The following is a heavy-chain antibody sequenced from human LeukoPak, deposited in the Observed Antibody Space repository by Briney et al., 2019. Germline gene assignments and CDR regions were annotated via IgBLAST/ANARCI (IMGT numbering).Heavy chain of an antibody. V-gene: IGHV3-23*01. CDR1: GFTFSSYA. CDR3: AKGVHPCGGDCYYLVYWYFDL. J-gene: IGHJ2*01. CDR2: ISGSGGST. D-gene: IGHD2-21*01. Sequence: PGGSLRLSCAASGFTFSSYAMSWVRQAPGKGLEWVSAISGSGGSTYYADSVKGRFTISRDNSKNTLYLQMNSLRAEDTAVYYCAKGVHPCGGDCYYLVYWYFDLWGRGTLVTVSS.